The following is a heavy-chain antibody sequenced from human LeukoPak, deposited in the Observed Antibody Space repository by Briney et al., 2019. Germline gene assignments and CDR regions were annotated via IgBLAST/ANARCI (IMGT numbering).Heavy chain of an antibody. J-gene: IGHJ4*02. D-gene: IGHD6-19*01. CDR2: IGTAGDT. CDR3: ARAGSGWYYFDY. CDR1: GFTFSSYD. Sequence: GGSLILSCAASGFTFSSYDSPRVRQATGKGLEWVSAIGTAGDTYYPGSVKGRLTISRENAENSLYLQMNSLRAGDTAMYYCARAGSGWYYFDYWGQGTLVTVSS. V-gene: IGHV3-13*01.